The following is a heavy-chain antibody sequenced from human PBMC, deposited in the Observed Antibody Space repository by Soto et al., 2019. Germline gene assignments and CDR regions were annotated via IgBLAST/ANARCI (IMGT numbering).Heavy chain of an antibody. CDR3: ARDNCSSTSCPTPYYYYGMDV. D-gene: IGHD2-2*01. CDR1: GGTFSSYA. Sequence: ASVKVSCKASGGTFSSYAISWVRQAPGQGLEWMGGIIPIFGTANYAQKFQGRVTITADESTSTAYMELSSLRSEDTAVYYCARDNCSSTSCPTPYYYYGMDVWGQGTTVTVS. J-gene: IGHJ6*02. V-gene: IGHV1-69*13. CDR2: IIPIFGTA.